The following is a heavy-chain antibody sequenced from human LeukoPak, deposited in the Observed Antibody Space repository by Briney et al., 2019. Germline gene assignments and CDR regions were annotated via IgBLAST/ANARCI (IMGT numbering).Heavy chain of an antibody. CDR1: GYTFTGYY. CDR2: INPNSGGT. J-gene: IGHJ4*02. CDR3: AREPYGSGSYSDY. V-gene: IGHV1-2*06. D-gene: IGHD3-10*01. Sequence: ASVKVSCKAPGYTFTGYYMHWVRQAPGQGLEWMGRINPNSGGTNYAQKFQGRVTMTRDTSISTAYMELSRLRSDDTAVYYCAREPYGSGSYSDYWGQGTLVTVSS.